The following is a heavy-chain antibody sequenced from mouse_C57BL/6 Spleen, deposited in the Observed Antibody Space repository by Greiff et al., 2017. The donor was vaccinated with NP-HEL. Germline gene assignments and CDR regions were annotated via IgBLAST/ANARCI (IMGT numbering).Heavy chain of an antibody. CDR3: ARSTTVDLYYAMDY. CDR2: ILPGGGST. D-gene: IGHD1-1*01. V-gene: IGHV1-9*01. J-gene: IGHJ4*01. CDR1: GYTFTGYW. Sequence: VQLQQSGAELMKPGASVKLSCKATGYTFTGYWIEWVKQRPGHGLEWIGEILPGGGSTNYNEKFKGKATFTADTSSNTAYMQLSSLTTEDSAIYYCARSTTVDLYYAMDYWGQGTSVTVSS.